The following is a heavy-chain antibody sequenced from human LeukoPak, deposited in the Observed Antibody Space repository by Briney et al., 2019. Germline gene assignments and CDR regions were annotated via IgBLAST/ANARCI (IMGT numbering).Heavy chain of an antibody. D-gene: IGHD3-22*01. CDR2: ISSSSSTI. V-gene: IGHV3-48*04. CDR3: ARDAMIVVVTKAIDY. J-gene: IGHJ4*02. CDR1: GFTFSSYS. Sequence: GGSLRLSCAASGFTFSSYSMNWVRQAPGKGLEWVSYISSSSSTIYYADSVKGRFTISRDNAKNSLYLQMNSLRAEDTAVYYCARDAMIVVVTKAIDYWGQGTLVTVSS.